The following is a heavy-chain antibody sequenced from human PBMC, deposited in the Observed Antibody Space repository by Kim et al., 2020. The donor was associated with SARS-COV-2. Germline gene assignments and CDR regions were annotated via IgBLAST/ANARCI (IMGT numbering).Heavy chain of an antibody. Sequence: SETLSPTCTVSGGSISSGGYYWSWIRQHPGKGLEWIGYIYYSGSTYYNPSLKSRVTISVDTSKNQFSLKLSSVTAADTAVYYCARNPANYDILTGYYEYYFDYWGQGTLVTVSS. CDR3: ARNPANYDILTGYYEYYFDY. J-gene: IGHJ4*02. V-gene: IGHV4-31*03. D-gene: IGHD3-9*01. CDR1: GGSISSGGYY. CDR2: IYYSGST.